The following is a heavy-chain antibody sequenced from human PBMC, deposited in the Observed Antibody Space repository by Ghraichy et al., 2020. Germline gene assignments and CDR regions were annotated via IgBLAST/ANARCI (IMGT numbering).Heavy chain of an antibody. CDR1: GFTFSSFS. V-gene: IGHV3-48*02. CDR2: ISRNSSTI. Sequence: GSLRLSCAASGFTFSSFSMNWVRQAPGKGLEWVSYISRNSSTIYYADSVKGRFTISRDNAKNSLYLQMNSLRDEDTAVFYCAKEGGYCSGGRCLAARMDVGGHGTTVTVSS. J-gene: IGHJ6*02. D-gene: IGHD2-15*01. CDR3: AKEGGYCSGGRCLAARMDV.